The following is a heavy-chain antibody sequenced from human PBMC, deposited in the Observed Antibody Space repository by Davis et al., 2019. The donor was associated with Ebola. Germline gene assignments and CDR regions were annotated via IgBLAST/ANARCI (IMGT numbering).Heavy chain of an antibody. D-gene: IGHD5-24*01. V-gene: IGHV5-51*01. CDR1: GYSFTSYW. J-gene: IGHJ4*02. CDR2: IYPGDSDT. Sequence: KVSCKGSGYSFTSYWIGWVRQMPGKGLEWMGIIYPGDSDTKYSPSFQGQVTISADKSLSTAYLQWSSLKASDTAMYYCARGTNGYNPGGYFDSWGQGTLVTVSS. CDR3: ARGTNGYNPGGYFDS.